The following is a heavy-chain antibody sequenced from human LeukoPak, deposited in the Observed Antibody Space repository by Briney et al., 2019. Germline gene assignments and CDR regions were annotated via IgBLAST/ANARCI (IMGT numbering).Heavy chain of an antibody. D-gene: IGHD6-19*01. CDR3: ARDPSGYSSGWYGSKHDY. Sequence: PGGSRRLSCAASGFTFSSYWMSWVRQAPGKGREWVANIKQDGSDKYYVNSVKGRFTISRDNAKNSLYLQMNSLRAEDTAVYYCARDPSGYSSGWYGSKHDYWGQGTLVTVSS. CDR1: GFTFSSYW. V-gene: IGHV3-7*01. J-gene: IGHJ4*02. CDR2: IKQDGSDK.